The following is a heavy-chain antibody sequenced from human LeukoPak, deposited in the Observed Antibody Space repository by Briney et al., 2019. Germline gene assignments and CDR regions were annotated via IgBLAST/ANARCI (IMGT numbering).Heavy chain of an antibody. CDR3: ASSRYDFQNWFDP. Sequence: GRSLRLSCAASGFTFSSYAMHWVRQAPGKGLEWLAVISYDGSNKYYADSVKGRFTISRDNSKNTLYLQMNSLRAEDTAVYYCASSRYDFQNWFDPWGQGTLVTVSS. J-gene: IGHJ5*02. V-gene: IGHV3-30-3*01. D-gene: IGHD3-3*01. CDR2: ISYDGSNK. CDR1: GFTFSSYA.